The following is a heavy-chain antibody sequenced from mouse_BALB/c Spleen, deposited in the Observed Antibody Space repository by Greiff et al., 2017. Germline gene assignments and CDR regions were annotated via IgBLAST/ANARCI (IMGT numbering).Heavy chain of an antibody. D-gene: IGHD2-10*02. CDR3: ARREYGNYVNFDY. J-gene: IGHJ2*01. V-gene: IGHV3-2*02. Sequence: DVKLQESGPGLVKPSQSLSLTCTVTGYSITSDYAWNWIRQFPGNKLEWMGYISYSGSTSYNPSLKSRISITRYTSKNQFFLQLNSVTTEDTATYYCARREYGNYVNFDYWGQGTTLTVSS. CDR2: ISYSGST. CDR1: GYSITSDYA.